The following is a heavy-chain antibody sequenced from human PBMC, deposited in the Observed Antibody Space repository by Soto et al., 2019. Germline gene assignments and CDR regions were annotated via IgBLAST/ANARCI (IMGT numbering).Heavy chain of an antibody. CDR1: GFTFSSYS. D-gene: IGHD6-6*01. Sequence: LRLSCAASGFTFSSYSMNWVRQAPGKGLEWVSSISSSSSYIYYADSVKGRFTISRDNAKNSLYLQMNSLRAEDTAVYYCAREVEQLAGDYYGMDVWGQGTTVTVSS. V-gene: IGHV3-21*01. J-gene: IGHJ6*02. CDR3: AREVEQLAGDYYGMDV. CDR2: ISSSSSYI.